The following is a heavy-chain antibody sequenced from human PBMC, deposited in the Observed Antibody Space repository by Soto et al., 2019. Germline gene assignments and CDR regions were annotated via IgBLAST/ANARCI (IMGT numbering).Heavy chain of an antibody. V-gene: IGHV1-46*01. CDR3: ARGFPPYYDILTGHSP. CDR2: INPSGGST. D-gene: IGHD3-9*01. CDR1: GYTFTSYD. Sequence: ASVKVSCKASGYTFTSYDINWVRQATGQGLEWMGIINPSGGSTSYAQKFQGRVTITADKTTSTAYMELSSLRSEDTAVYYCARGFPPYYDILTGHSPWGQGTLVTVSS. J-gene: IGHJ5*02.